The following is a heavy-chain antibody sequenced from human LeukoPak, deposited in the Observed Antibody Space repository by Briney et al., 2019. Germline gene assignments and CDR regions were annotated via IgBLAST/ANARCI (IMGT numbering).Heavy chain of an antibody. J-gene: IGHJ4*02. V-gene: IGHV3-23*01. CDR1: GFTFSSYT. CDR3: AKLSSYSSGWG. D-gene: IGHD6-19*01. CDR2: ISGSGSST. Sequence: GGSLRLSCAASGFTFSSYTMNWVRQAPGKGLEWVSGISGSGSSTYYVDSVKGRFTISRDNSKNMVYLRMNSLRAEDTAIYYCAKLSSYSSGWGWGQGTLVTVSS.